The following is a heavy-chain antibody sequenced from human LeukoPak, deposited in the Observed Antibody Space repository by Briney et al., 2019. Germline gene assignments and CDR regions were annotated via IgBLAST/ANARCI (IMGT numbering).Heavy chain of an antibody. J-gene: IGHJ4*02. CDR2: IYSGGST. V-gene: IGHV3-53*05. D-gene: IGHD3-10*01. CDR3: AKDKGGSGSYHDY. Sequence: GGSLRLSFAASGFTVSSNYMSWVRQAPGKGLEWVSVIYSGGSTYYADSVKGRFTISRDNSKNTLYLQMNSLRAEDTALYYCAKDKGGSGSYHDYWGQGTLVTVSS. CDR1: GFTVSSNY.